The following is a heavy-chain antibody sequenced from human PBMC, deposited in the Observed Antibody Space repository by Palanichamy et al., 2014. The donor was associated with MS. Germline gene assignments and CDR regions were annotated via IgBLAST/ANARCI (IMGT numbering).Heavy chain of an antibody. CDR1: GYTLTSYA. V-gene: IGHV1-3*04. D-gene: IGHD4-17*01. Sequence: QVRLVQSGAELKKPGASVKVSCKASGYTLTSYAMHWVRQAPGQRLEWMGWINTGNGDTKYSQKFQGRVSITRDTSASAAYMELSSLRSEDTAVYYCARGAATATTFHFDYWGQGTLVTVSS. CDR3: ARGAATATTFHFDY. J-gene: IGHJ4*02. CDR2: INTGNGDT.